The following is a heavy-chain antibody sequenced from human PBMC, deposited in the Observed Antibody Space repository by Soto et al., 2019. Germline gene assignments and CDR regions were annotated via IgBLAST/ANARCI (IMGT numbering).Heavy chain of an antibody. CDR3: ARGMGRYFDL. J-gene: IGHJ2*01. D-gene: IGHD2-8*01. CDR1: GDSISNFY. Sequence: LETLSLTCTVSGDSISNFYWSWIRQPTGKGLESLGRISARGRTNYNPSLQSRVAMSLDTSKNQFSLRLTSLSAADTAVYFCARGMGRYFDLWGRGTLVTVSS. CDR2: ISARGRT. V-gene: IGHV4-4*07.